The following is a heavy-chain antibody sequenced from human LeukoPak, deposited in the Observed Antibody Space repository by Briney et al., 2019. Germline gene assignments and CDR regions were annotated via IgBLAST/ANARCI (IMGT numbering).Heavy chain of an antibody. Sequence: GGSLRLSCAASGFTFSNYAMSWVRQAPGKGLEWVSAISGSASSTYHADSVKGRFTISRDNSKNTLYLQMNSLRAEDTAVYYCARDVATNYYDSSGYSDDAFDIWGQGTMVTVSS. V-gene: IGHV3-23*01. CDR2: ISGSASST. CDR3: ARDVATNYYDSSGYSDDAFDI. J-gene: IGHJ3*02. CDR1: GFTFSNYA. D-gene: IGHD3-22*01.